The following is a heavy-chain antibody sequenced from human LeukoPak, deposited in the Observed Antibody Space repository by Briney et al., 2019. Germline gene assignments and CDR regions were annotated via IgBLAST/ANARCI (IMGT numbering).Heavy chain of an antibody. D-gene: IGHD1-26*01. CDR3: AKAPVDGGTLDH. CDR1: GCILSGYA. Sequence: GGSLRLSCVASGCILSGYALIWVRQASGKGLECVSANSGGGDRIFYADAVKGRFTIPRDNSKNTLHLQMNSLRAEDKAAYYCAKAPVDGGTLDHWGQGPLVTVSS. CDR2: NSGGGDRI. J-gene: IGHJ4*02. V-gene: IGHV3-23*01.